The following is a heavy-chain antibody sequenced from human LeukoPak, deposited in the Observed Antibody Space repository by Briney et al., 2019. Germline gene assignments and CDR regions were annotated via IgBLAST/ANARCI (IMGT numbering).Heavy chain of an antibody. V-gene: IGHV4-59*01. J-gene: IGHJ2*01. D-gene: IGHD5-12*01. CDR3: ARGGAAFNL. CDR2: IYYSGST. Sequence: SETLSLTCTVSGGSISSFYWSWIRQPPGKGLEWIGYIYYSGSTNYNPSLTSRVTISVDTSKNQFSLKLSSVTAADTAAYYCARGGAAFNLWGRGTLVTVSS. CDR1: GGSISSFY.